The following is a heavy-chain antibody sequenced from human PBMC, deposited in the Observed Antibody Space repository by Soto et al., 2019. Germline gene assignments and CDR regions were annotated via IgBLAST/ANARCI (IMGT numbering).Heavy chain of an antibody. CDR2: ISGSGGST. CDR1: GFTFSSYA. J-gene: IGHJ4*02. V-gene: IGHV3-23*01. D-gene: IGHD6-6*01. Sequence: EVQLLESGGGLVQPGGSLRLSCAASGFTFSSYAMSWVRQAPGKGLEWVSAISGSGGSTYYAGSVKGRFTISRDNSKNTLYLQMNSLRAEDTAVYYCAKGSIAARPVAVTFDYWGQGTLVTVSS. CDR3: AKGSIAARPVAVTFDY.